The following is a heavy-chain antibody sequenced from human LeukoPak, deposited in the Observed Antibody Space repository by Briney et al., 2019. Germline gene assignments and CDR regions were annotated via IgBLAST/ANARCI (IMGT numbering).Heavy chain of an antibody. D-gene: IGHD6-6*01. V-gene: IGHV3-33*01. CDR3: AIPSGISSRVDVFDI. Sequence: SGGSLRLSCAASGFSFSTYGIHWVRQAPGKGLEWVAVIRFDGKNNYYADSVKGRFTRSRDNSKSTLYLEMNSLRAEDTAVYYCAIPSGISSRVDVFDIWGQGQWSPSLQ. CDR1: GFSFSTYG. J-gene: IGHJ3*02. CDR2: IRFDGKNN.